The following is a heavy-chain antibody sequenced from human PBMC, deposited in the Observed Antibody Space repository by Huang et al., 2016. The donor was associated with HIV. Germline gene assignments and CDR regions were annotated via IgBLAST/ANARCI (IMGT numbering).Heavy chain of an antibody. J-gene: IGHJ3*02. V-gene: IGHV1-24*01. CDR2: FDQEEGET. CDR1: GYTVSELS. Sequence: QVQLVESGAELKKPGASVRVSCKVSGYTVSELSLHWVRQAAEKGLEWRGGFDQEEGETIYAQRVQGRVTMTEDTSTDTAYMELSSLRPEDTAVYYCATSTPDVGAGVLRSAFDIWGQGTMVTVSS. CDR3: ATSTPDVGAGVLRSAFDI. D-gene: IGHD2-15*01.